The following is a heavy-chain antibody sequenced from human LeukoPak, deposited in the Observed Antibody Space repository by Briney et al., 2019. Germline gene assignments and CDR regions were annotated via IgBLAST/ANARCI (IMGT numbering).Heavy chain of an antibody. V-gene: IGHV3-20*04. CDR2: LSWNSGSI. J-gene: IGHJ4*02. CDR3: ARDCGYFDY. Sequence: GGSLRLSCVVSGFTLSSYSMSWARQAPGKGLEWVSGLSWNSGSIGYADSVKGRFTISRDNAKNSLYLQMNSLRAEDTAVYYCARDCGYFDYWGQGTLVTVSS. D-gene: IGHD2-21*01. CDR1: GFTLSSYS.